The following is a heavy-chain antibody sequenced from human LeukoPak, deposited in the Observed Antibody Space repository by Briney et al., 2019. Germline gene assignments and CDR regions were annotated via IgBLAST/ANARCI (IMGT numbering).Heavy chain of an antibody. CDR1: GYTFTSYD. CDR3: ASAMINDAFGI. CDR2: MNPNIVNT. V-gene: IGHV1-8*01. J-gene: IGHJ3*02. Sequence: GASVKVSCKASGYTFTSYDINWVRQATGQGLEWMGWMNPNIVNTGYAQKFQGRVTMTRNTSISTAYMELSRLSSEDTAVYFCASAMINDAFGIWGQGTMVTVSS. D-gene: IGHD3-16*01.